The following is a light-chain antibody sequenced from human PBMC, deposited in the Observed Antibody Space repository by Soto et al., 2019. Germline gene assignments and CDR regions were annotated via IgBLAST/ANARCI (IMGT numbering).Light chain of an antibody. CDR1: QSVSSN. V-gene: IGKV3-15*01. Sequence: EIVMTQSPATLSVSPGERATLSCRASQSVSSNLAWYQQKPGQAPRLLIYDASTRATGIPARFSGSGSGTEFTLTISSLQSEDFALYYCQQYNNWPPYTFGQGTKLKIK. J-gene: IGKJ2*01. CDR2: DAS. CDR3: QQYNNWPPYT.